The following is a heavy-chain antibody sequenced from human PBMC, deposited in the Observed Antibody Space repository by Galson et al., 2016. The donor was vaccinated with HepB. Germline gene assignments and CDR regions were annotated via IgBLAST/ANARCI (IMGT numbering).Heavy chain of an antibody. CDR3: IVRVF. CDR1: GFTFSSFW. J-gene: IGHJ4*02. CDR2: INNGGDTI. V-gene: IGHV3-48*03. D-gene: IGHD2/OR15-2a*01. Sequence: SLRLSCAASGFTFSSFWMNWVRQAPGKGLEWIAYINNGGDTIYYADSVKGRFTISRDNAKNSLFLQMNSLRGEDTAIYYCIVRVFWGQGTLATVSP.